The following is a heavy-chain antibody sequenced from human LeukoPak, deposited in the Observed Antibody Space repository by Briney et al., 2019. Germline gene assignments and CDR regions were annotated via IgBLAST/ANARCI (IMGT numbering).Heavy chain of an antibody. V-gene: IGHV4-61*02. CDR2: IYTSGST. Sequence: PSETLSLTCTVSGGSISTGTYYWSWIRQPAGKGLEWIGRIYTSGSTNYNPSLKSRVTISVDTSKNQFSLKLSSVTAADTAVYYCARIQSDDYGGNSALDYWGQGTPVTVSS. CDR1: GGSISTGTYY. J-gene: IGHJ4*02. D-gene: IGHD4-23*01. CDR3: ARIQSDDYGGNSALDY.